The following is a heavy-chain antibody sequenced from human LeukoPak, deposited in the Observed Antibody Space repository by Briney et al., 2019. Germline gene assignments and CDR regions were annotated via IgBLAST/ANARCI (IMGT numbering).Heavy chain of an antibody. CDR3: ARDGHTVTTYPYYYGMDV. CDR2: IYPRDGST. V-gene: IGHV1-46*01. D-gene: IGHD4-17*01. Sequence: ASVKVSCKASGYTFTSNYIHWVRQAPGQGLEWMGMIYPRDGSTSYAQKFQGRVTVTRDTSTSTVHMELSGLRSEDTAVYYCARDGHTVTTYPYYYGMDVWGQGTTVTVSS. CDR1: GYTFTSNY. J-gene: IGHJ6*02.